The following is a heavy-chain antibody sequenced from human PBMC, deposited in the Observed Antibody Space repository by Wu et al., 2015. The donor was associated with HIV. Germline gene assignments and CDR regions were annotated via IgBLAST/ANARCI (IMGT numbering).Heavy chain of an antibody. CDR2: INPNSGAT. Sequence: QVHLVQSGAEVKKPGASVKVSCKASGYTFTGYYIHWVRQTPGQGLEWMAWINPNSGATNYAQKFQGRVTMTRDTSLSTAYMDLSSLRSDDTAVYYCARDRGGSYITYVFDIWGQGTMVTVSS. V-gene: IGHV1-2*02. CDR3: ARDRGGSYITYVFDI. D-gene: IGHD1-26*01. J-gene: IGHJ3*02. CDR1: GYTFTGYY.